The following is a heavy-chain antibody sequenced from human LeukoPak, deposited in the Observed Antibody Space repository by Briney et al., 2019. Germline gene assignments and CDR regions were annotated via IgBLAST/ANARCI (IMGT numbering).Heavy chain of an antibody. CDR1: GYTFTSYG. V-gene: IGHV1-18*01. D-gene: IGHD1-26*01. Sequence: ASVKVSCKASGYTFTSYGISWVRQAPGQGLEGMGWISAYNGNTNYAQELQGRVTMTTDTSTSTAYMELRSLRSDDTAVYYCAREPDPSYSGTPDYWGQGTLVTVSS. CDR2: ISAYNGNT. J-gene: IGHJ4*02. CDR3: AREPDPSYSGTPDY.